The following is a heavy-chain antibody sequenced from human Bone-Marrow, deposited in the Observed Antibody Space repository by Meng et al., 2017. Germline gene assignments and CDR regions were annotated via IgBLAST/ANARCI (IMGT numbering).Heavy chain of an antibody. V-gene: IGHV1-8*02. J-gene: IGHJ4*02. CDR2: MNPNSGTA. Sequence: QVHWVQAVAEVKKPGASVKVSCKASGYTFISSDINWVRQAVGQGLEWLGWMNPNSGTAVYAQSFQGRVTMTRDTSTDTAYLELSSLRSEDTALYYCARGKDSSDYYIFASWGQGTLVTVSS. CDR3: ARGKDSSDYYIFAS. D-gene: IGHD6-25*01. CDR1: GYTFISSD.